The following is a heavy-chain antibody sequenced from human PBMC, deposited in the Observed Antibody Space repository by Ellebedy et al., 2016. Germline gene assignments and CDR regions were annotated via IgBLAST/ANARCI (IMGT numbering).Heavy chain of an antibody. J-gene: IGHJ4*02. D-gene: IGHD2-2*01. CDR3: RQGHYADY. CDR1: GFTVGNNY. CDR2: IYSGGDT. Sequence: GGSLRLSXAASGFTVGNNYMSWVRQAPGKGLEWVSLIYSGGDTSYADSVQGRFTISRDNFRNTLHLQMNNLRGEDTAVYYCRQGHYADYWGQGTLVTVSS. V-gene: IGHV3-53*01.